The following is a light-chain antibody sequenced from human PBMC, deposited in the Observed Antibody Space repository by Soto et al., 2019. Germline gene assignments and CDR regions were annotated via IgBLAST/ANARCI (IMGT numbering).Light chain of an antibody. CDR1: ERVKSAY. Sequence: EILLTQSPSTLSLSPGDRATLSCRASERVKSAYLAWYQQKPGQAPRLVMYDATNRASGIPDRFSGSGFGTDFNLTISRLEPEDFSVFYCHHYGTSPASITFGQGPRLEIK. J-gene: IGKJ5*01. CDR2: DAT. V-gene: IGKV3-20*01. CDR3: HHYGTSPASIT.